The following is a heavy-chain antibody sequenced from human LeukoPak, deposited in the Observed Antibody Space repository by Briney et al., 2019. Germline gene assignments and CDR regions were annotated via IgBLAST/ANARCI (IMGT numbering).Heavy chain of an antibody. V-gene: IGHV3-7*04. Sequence: GGSLRLSCAASGFAFSSYNMTWVRQAPGKGLEWVANIKQDGSKKSYVDSVKGRFTISRDNAKNSLYLQMNSLRAEDTAIYYCTRVGYIDEGIDYWGQGTLVTVSS. D-gene: IGHD5-24*01. CDR3: TRVGYIDEGIDY. CDR2: IKQDGSKK. CDR1: GFAFSSYN. J-gene: IGHJ4*02.